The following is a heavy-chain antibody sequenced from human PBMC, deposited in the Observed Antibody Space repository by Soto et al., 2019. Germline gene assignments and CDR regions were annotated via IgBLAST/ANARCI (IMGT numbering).Heavy chain of an antibody. V-gene: IGHV3-30*18. J-gene: IGHJ4*02. CDR1: GFTFSSYG. Sequence: GGSLRLSCAASGFTFSSYGMHWVRQAPGKGLEWVAVISYDGSNKYYADSGKGRFTISRDNSKNTLYLQMNSLRAEDTAVYYCAKDWGTNYYDSSGYYETFDYWGQGTLVTVSS. CDR2: ISYDGSNK. D-gene: IGHD3-22*01. CDR3: AKDWGTNYYDSSGYYETFDY.